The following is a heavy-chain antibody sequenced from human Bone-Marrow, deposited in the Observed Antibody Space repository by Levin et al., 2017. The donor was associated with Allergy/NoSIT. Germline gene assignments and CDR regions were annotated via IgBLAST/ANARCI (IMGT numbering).Heavy chain of an antibody. D-gene: IGHD3-22*01. J-gene: IGHJ4*02. CDR1: GFTFTNFE. V-gene: IGHV3-48*03. CDR2: INLRGSTM. CDR3: ARQVPNYYSGSGYYLDY. Sequence: GGSLRLSCEASGFTFTNFEMNWVRQAPGRGLEWISYINLRGSTMYYADSVRGRFTISRDNAKNSLFLRMDSLTAEDTAVYYCARQVPNYYSGSGYYLDYWGQGTLVTVSS.